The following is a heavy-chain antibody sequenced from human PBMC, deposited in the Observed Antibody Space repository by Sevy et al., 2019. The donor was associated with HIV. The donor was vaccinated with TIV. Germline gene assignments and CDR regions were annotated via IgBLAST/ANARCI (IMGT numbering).Heavy chain of an antibody. J-gene: IGHJ4*02. CDR3: ARDLEFYGYPKYGPSFNPDY. D-gene: IGHD5-12*01. CDR1: GFSFSSYG. Sequence: GGFLRLSCAASGFSFSSYGMHWVRQAPGKGLEWLAVIWFDGSNEYYADSVKGRFTISRDIAKNTIYLQMNSLRAEDKAMYYCARDLEFYGYPKYGPSFNPDYWGRGTLVTVSS. V-gene: IGHV3-33*01. CDR2: IWFDGSNE.